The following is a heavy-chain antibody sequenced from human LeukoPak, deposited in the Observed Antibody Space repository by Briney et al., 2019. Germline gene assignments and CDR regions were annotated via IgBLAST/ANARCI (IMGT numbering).Heavy chain of an antibody. CDR2: ISGSGGST. J-gene: IGHJ4*02. D-gene: IGHD3-22*01. CDR1: GFTFSSYA. V-gene: IGHV3-23*01. Sequence: GGSLRLSCAASGFTFSSYAMSWVRQAPGKGLEWVSAISGSGGSTYYADSVKGRFTISRDNSKNTLYLQMSSLRAEDTAVYYCAKESPSMYYYDSSGYFDYWGQGTLVTVSS. CDR3: AKESPSMYYYDSSGYFDY.